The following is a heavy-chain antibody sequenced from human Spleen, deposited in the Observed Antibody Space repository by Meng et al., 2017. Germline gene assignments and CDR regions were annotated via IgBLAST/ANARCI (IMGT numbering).Heavy chain of an antibody. V-gene: IGHV3-23*01. CDR1: GFTFSSYA. CDR2: IIASGDTT. Sequence: GESLKISCGASGFTFSSYAMSWVRQAPGKGLEWVSTIIASGDTTYYTDSVKGRFTISRDNSKNTLFLQMNSLRGGDTAIYYCSSRTQYNSSWDYLDYWGQGTLVTVSS. J-gene: IGHJ4*02. D-gene: IGHD6-13*01. CDR3: SSRTQYNSSWDYLDY.